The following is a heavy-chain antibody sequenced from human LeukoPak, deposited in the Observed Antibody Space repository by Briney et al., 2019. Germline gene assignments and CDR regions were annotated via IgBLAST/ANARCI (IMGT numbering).Heavy chain of an antibody. Sequence: PGGSLRLSCAASGFTVSSNYMSWVRQAPGKGLEWVSVIYSGGSTYYADSVKGRFTISRDNSKNTLYLQMNSLRAEDTAVYYCASGTCNWVGYYFDYWGQGTLVTVSS. D-gene: IGHD1-1*01. CDR3: ASGTCNWVGYYFDY. V-gene: IGHV3-53*01. CDR2: IYSGGST. J-gene: IGHJ4*02. CDR1: GFTVSSNY.